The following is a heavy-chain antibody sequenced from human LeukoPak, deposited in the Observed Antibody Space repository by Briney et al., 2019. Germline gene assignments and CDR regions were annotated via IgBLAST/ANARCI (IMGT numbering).Heavy chain of an antibody. CDR2: IIASSGST. D-gene: IGHD5-12*01. V-gene: IGHV3-23*01. Sequence: GGSLRLSCAASGFSFNNYAMGWVRQAPGKGLEWVSIIIASSGSTFYADSVKGRFTISRENSKNTLYLQMNSLRVEDTAVYYCVKGGYDFVEVAYFDFWGQGTLVTVSS. CDR1: GFSFNNYA. J-gene: IGHJ4*02. CDR3: VKGGYDFVEVAYFDF.